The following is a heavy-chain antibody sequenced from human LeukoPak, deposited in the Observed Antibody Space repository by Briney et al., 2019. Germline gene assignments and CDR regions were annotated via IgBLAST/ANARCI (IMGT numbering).Heavy chain of an antibody. CDR3: ARCISMVRGVIIPYYFDD. V-gene: IGHV4-59*12. Sequence: ETLSLTCTVSSGSISSYYWSWIRQPPGKGLEWIGYIYYSGSTYYNPSPKSRVTISVDTSKNQFSLKLSSVTAADTAVYYCARCISMVRGVIIPYYFDDWGQGTLVTVSS. D-gene: IGHD3-10*01. CDR1: SGSISSYY. CDR2: IYYSGST. J-gene: IGHJ4*02.